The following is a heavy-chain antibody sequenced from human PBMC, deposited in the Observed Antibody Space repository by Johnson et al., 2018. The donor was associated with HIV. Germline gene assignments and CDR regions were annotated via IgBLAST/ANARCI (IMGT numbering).Heavy chain of an antibody. CDR2: IGTAGDT. CDR1: GFTFSSHD. J-gene: IGHJ3*02. CDR3: ARDSGPSDFWSGYRLVVAFNI. D-gene: IGHD3-3*01. V-gene: IGHV3-13*01. Sequence: VQLVESGGGLVQPGGSLRLSCAASGFTFSSHDMYWVRQATGKGLEWVSTIGTAGDTYYPGSVKGRLTIFREHAKNTLHLQMNSLRAEDAAVYYCARDSGPSDFWSGYRLVVAFNIWGQGTMVTVSS.